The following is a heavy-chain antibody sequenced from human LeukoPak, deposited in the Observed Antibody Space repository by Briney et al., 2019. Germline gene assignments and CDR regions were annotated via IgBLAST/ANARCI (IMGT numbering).Heavy chain of an antibody. D-gene: IGHD2-15*01. CDR1: GGSISSYY. Sequence: PSETLSLTCTVSGGSISSYYWSWIRQPAGKGLEWIGRIYTSASTNSASTNYNPSLKSRVTISVDKSKNQFSLKLSSVTAADTAVYYCARDGYCSGGSRYSAWFDPWGQGTLVIVSS. J-gene: IGHJ5*02. CDR2: IYTSASTNSAST. V-gene: IGHV4-4*07. CDR3: ARDGYCSGGSRYSAWFDP.